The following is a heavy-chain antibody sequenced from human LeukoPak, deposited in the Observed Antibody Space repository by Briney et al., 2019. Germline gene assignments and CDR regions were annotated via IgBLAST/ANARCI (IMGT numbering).Heavy chain of an antibody. V-gene: IGHV3-30*18. CDR1: GFTFSSYG. J-gene: IGHJ4*02. CDR2: ISYDGSNK. CDR3: AKPPLGYCSGGSCYPDY. D-gene: IGHD2-15*01. Sequence: GGSLRLSCAASGFTFSSYGMHWVRQAPGKGLEWVAVISYDGSNKYYADSVKGRFTISRDNSKNTLYLQMSSLRAEDTAVYYCAKPPLGYCSGGSCYPDYWGQGTLVTVSS.